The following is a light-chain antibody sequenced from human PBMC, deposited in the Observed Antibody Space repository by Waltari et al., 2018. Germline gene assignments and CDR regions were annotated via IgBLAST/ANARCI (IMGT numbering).Light chain of an antibody. CDR1: SRDVGGYNS. CDR2: EVS. CDR3: SSYTSSSTLVV. V-gene: IGLV2-14*01. J-gene: IGLJ2*01. Sequence: QSALTQPASVSGSPGQSIPIPCPGTSRDVGGYNSASRYHKPPGKAPKLMIYEVSNRPAGVSNLFSGSKSGNTDSLTISGLQAEDEADYYCSSYTSSSTLVVFGGGTKLTVL.